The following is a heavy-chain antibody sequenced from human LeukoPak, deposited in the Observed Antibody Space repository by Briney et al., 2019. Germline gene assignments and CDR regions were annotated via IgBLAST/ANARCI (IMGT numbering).Heavy chain of an antibody. CDR1: GFTFSTYA. Sequence: PGGSLRLSCAASGFTFSTYAMSWVRQAPGKGLEWVSAIAGGGINTYYADSVKGRFAISRDNSKNTLYLQMNSLRADDTAVYYCAKDPSGRYDWYFDLWGRGTLVTVSS. D-gene: IGHD1-26*01. V-gene: IGHV3-23*01. CDR3: AKDPSGRYDWYFDL. J-gene: IGHJ2*01. CDR2: IAGGGINT.